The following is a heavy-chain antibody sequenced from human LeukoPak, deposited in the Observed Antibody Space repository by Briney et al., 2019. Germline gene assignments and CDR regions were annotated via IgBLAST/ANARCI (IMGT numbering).Heavy chain of an antibody. CDR1: GGSISSYY. D-gene: IGHD3-3*01. Sequence: SETLSLTCTVSGGSISSYYWSWIRQPPGKGLEWIGYIYYSGSTNYNPSLKSRVTISVDTSKNQFSLKLSSVTAADTAVYYCARRIGDFWSGYAFDIWGQGTMVTVSS. J-gene: IGHJ3*02. CDR2: IYYSGST. V-gene: IGHV4-59*01. CDR3: ARRIGDFWSGYAFDI.